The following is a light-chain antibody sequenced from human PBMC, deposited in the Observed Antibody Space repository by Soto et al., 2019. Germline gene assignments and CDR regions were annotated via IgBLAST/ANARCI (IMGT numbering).Light chain of an antibody. Sequence: QSVLTQPASVSGSPGQSITISCTGTSSDVGGYNYVSSYQQHPGKAPKLMIYDVSNRPSGVSNRFSGSKSGNTASLTISGLQAEDEADYYCSSYTSSSAFVFGTGTKVTV. J-gene: IGLJ1*01. CDR3: SSYTSSSAFV. CDR2: DVS. V-gene: IGLV2-14*01. CDR1: SSDVGGYNY.